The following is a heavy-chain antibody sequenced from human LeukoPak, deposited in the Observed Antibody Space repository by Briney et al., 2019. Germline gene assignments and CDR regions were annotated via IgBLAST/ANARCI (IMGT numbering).Heavy chain of an antibody. J-gene: IGHJ4*02. CDR2: IHTSGSTSGST. V-gene: IGHV4-4*07. CDR3: ARGTRFGAASDTGY. Sequence: PSETLSLTCTVSGVSISSYYWSWIRQPAGKGLEWIGRIHTSGSTSGSTNYNPSLKSRVTMSVDTSKNQFSLKLSSVTAADTAVYYCARGTRFGAASDTGYWGQGTLVTVSS. D-gene: IGHD6-13*01. CDR1: GVSISSYY.